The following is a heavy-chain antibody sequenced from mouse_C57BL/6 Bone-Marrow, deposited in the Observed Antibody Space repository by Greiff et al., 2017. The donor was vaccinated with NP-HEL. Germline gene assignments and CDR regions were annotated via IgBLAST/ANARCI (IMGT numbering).Heavy chain of an antibody. Sequence: VQLQQSGAELVRPGTSVKMSCKASGYTFTNYWIGWAKQRPGHGLEWIGDIYPGGGYTNYNEKFKGKATLTADKSSSTAYMQFSSLTSEDSAIYYCARQDYGSSYFDYWGQGTTLPVSS. CDR3: ARQDYGSSYFDY. J-gene: IGHJ2*01. CDR1: GYTFTNYW. V-gene: IGHV1-63*01. CDR2: IYPGGGYT. D-gene: IGHD1-1*01.